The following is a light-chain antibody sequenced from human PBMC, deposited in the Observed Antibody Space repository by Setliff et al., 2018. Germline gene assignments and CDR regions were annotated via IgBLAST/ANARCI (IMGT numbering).Light chain of an antibody. J-gene: IGLJ1*01. CDR3: CSYAGSYTFFYV. CDR2: DVS. CDR1: SSDVGVHNY. Sequence: QSVLTQPASVSGSPGQSITISCTGTSSDVGVHNYVSWYQQHPAKAPKLMIYDVSNRPSGVSNRFSGSKSGNTASLTISGLQAEDEADYYCCSYAGSYTFFYVCGTGTSHRP. V-gene: IGLV2-23*02.